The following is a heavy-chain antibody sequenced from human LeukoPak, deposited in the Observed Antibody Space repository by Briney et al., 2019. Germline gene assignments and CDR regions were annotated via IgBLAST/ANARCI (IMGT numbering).Heavy chain of an antibody. CDR3: ARALRRASSL. J-gene: IGHJ3*01. V-gene: IGHV4-34*01. CDR1: GGSFSGYY. D-gene: IGHD4-17*01. CDR2: INHSGST. Sequence: SETLSLTCAVYGGSFSGYYWSWIRQPPGKGLEWIGEINHSGSTNYNPSLKSRVTISVDTSKNQFSLKLSSVTAADTAVYYCARALRRASSLWGQGTMVTVSS.